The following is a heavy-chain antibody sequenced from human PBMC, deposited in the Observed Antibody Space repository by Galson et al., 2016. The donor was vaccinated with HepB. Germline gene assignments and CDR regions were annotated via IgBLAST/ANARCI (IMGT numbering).Heavy chain of an antibody. CDR1: GFTFSAFA. CDR3: GKDPNGDYVEAHDM. Sequence: SLRLSCAASGFTFSAFAMRWARQIPGKGLEWVAGISSGGSKTYYADSVRGRFIISRDNSENTLYLQVNGLRPEDTAIYYCGKDPNGDYVEAHDMWGHGTKVVVSS. D-gene: IGHD4-17*01. V-gene: IGHV3-23*01. CDR2: ISSGGSKT. J-gene: IGHJ3*02.